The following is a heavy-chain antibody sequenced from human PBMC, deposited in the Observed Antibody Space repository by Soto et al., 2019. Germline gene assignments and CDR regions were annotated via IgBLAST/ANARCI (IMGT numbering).Heavy chain of an antibody. Sequence: SETLSLTCTVSGGSISRYYWSWIRQPPGKGLEWIGCIYYSGTTNYNPSLKSRVTISVDTSKNQFSLKLSSVTAADTAIYYCARTVYTNSGPSPDSSYNGMDVWGQGTTVTVSS. J-gene: IGHJ6*02. CDR1: GGSISRYY. CDR3: ARTVYTNSGPSPDSSYNGMDV. D-gene: IGHD2-2*02. V-gene: IGHV4-59*01. CDR2: IYYSGTT.